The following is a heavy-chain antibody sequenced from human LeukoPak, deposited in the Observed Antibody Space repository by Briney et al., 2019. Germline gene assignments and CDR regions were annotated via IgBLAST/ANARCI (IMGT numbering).Heavy chain of an antibody. CDR3: ARGFVPATNYFDY. J-gene: IGHJ4*02. Sequence: SETLSLTCTVSGYSISSGYYWGWIRQPPGKGLEWIGSIYHSGSTYYNPSLKSRVTISVDRSKNQFSLKLSSVTAADTAVYYCARGFVPATNYFDYWGQGTLVTGSS. CDR1: GYSISSGYY. D-gene: IGHD6-6*01. V-gene: IGHV4-38-2*02. CDR2: IYHSGST.